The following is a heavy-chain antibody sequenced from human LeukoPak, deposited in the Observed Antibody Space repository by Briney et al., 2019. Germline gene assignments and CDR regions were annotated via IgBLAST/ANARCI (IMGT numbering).Heavy chain of an antibody. CDR1: GGSISSGSYY. CDR2: IYYSGST. J-gene: IGHJ4*02. V-gene: IGHV4-39*01. CDR3: ARRVSWSSSGTTNYFDY. D-gene: IGHD1-7*01. Sequence: SETLSLTCTVSGGSISSGSYYWGWIRQPPGKGLEWIGSIYYSGSTYYNPSLKSRVTISVDTSKNQFSLKLSSVTAADTAVYYCARRVSWSSSGTTNYFDYWGQGTLVTVSS.